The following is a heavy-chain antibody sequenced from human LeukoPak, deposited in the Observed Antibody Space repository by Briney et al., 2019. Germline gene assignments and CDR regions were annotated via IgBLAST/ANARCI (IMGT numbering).Heavy chain of an antibody. CDR1: GYTFTRYG. V-gene: IGHV1-18*01. D-gene: IGHD3-22*01. CDR2: ISAYNGNT. J-gene: IGHJ3*02. CDR3: ARRSYYSDSSGQDAFDI. Sequence: ASVKVSCKASGYTFTRYGIGWVRQAPGQGLEWMGWISAYNGNTNYAQRLQGRLTMTTDTSTRTAYMELRSLRSDDTAVYYCARRSYYSDSSGQDAFDIWGQGTMVIVSS.